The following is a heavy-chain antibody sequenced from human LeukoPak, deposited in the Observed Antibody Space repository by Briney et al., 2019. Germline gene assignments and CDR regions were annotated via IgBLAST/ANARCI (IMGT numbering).Heavy chain of an antibody. J-gene: IGHJ4*02. D-gene: IGHD2-2*01. Sequence: ASVTVSCTASGYTFTSYYMHWVRQAPGQGLEWMGIINPSGGSTSYAQKFQGRVTMTRDTSTSTVYMERSSLRSEDTAVYYCARADDIVVVPDDRLRFDYWGQGTLVTVSS. V-gene: IGHV1-46*01. CDR2: INPSGGST. CDR1: GYTFTSYY. CDR3: ARADDIVVVPDDRLRFDY.